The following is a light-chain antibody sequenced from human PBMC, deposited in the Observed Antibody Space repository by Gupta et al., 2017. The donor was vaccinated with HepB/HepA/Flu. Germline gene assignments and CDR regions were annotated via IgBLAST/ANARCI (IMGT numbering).Light chain of an antibody. CDR3: QAWDSYSVL. J-gene: IGLJ2*01. V-gene: IGLV3-1*01. Sequence: SYKLTQPHSVSVSPGQTVTITCSGDNMGEKYATWYQQRAGQSPMLVIYQDKKRASGIPERFSGSNSGNTATLTISGTQPMDEADYYCQAWDSYSVLFGGGTKLTVL. CDR1: NMGEKY. CDR2: QDK.